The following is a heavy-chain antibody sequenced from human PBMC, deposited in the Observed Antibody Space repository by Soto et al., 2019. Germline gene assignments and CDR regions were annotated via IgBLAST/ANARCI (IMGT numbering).Heavy chain of an antibody. Sequence: EVQLVESGGGLIQPGGSLRLSCAASGFTVSSNYMSWVRQAPGKGLEWVSVIYSGGSTYYADSVKGRFTISRDNSKTTLYLKMSSMTAEDTAVYYCARDRVESGYPEYFQHWGQGTLVTVSS. J-gene: IGHJ1*01. V-gene: IGHV3-53*01. CDR1: GFTVSSNY. CDR3: ARDRVESGYPEYFQH. CDR2: IYSGGST. D-gene: IGHD3-22*01.